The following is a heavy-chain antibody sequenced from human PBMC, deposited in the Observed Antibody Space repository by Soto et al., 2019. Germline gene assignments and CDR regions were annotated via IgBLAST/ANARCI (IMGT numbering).Heavy chain of an antibody. CDR1: GGSISSGGYY. J-gene: IGHJ4*02. Sequence: ASETLSLTCTVSGGSISSGGYYWSWIRQHPGKGLEWIGYIYYSGSTYYNPSLKSRVTISVDTSKNQFSLKLSSVTAADTAVYYCARAVANYGITFSPFDYWGQGTMATFYS. D-gene: IGHD3-16*01. V-gene: IGHV4-31*03. CDR3: ARAVANYGITFSPFDY. CDR2: IYYSGST.